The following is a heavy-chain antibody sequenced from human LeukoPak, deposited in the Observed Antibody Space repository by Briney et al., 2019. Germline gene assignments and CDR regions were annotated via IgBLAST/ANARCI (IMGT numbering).Heavy chain of an antibody. J-gene: IGHJ5*02. V-gene: IGHV4-59*01. CDR2: IYYSGST. D-gene: IGHD3-16*02. CDR1: GGSISSYY. Sequence: SGTLSLTCTVSGGSISSYYWSWIRQPPGKGLEWIGYIYYSGSTNYNPSLKSRVTISVDTSKNQFSLKLSSVTAADTAVYYCARNLMVTFGGVIVHGWFDPWGQGTLVTVSS. CDR3: ARNLMVTFGGVIVHGWFDP.